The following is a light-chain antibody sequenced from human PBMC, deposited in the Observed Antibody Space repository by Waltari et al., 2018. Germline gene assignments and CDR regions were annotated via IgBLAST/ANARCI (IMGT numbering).Light chain of an antibody. CDR1: QSISSW. J-gene: IGKJ3*01. V-gene: IGKV1-5*03. CDR2: KAS. Sequence: DIQMTQSPSTLSASVGDRVTITCRASQSISSWLAWYQQKPGKAPKLLIYKASSLESGVPSRFSDSGSGTEFTLTISSLQPDDFATYYCQQYNSYSFTFGPGTKVDIK. CDR3: QQYNSYSFT.